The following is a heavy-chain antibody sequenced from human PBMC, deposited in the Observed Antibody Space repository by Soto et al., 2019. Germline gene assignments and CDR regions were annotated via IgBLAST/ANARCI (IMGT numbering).Heavy chain of an antibody. D-gene: IGHD3-9*01. CDR1: GGSISRGGYY. Sequence: SETLSLTCTVSGGSISRGGYYWSWIRQHPGKGLEWIGYIYYSGSTYYNPSLRSRVTISVDTSKNQFSLKLSSVTAADTAVYYCARGSPYFDGMDVWGQGTTVTVSS. V-gene: IGHV4-31*03. J-gene: IGHJ6*02. CDR3: ARGSPYFDGMDV. CDR2: IYYSGST.